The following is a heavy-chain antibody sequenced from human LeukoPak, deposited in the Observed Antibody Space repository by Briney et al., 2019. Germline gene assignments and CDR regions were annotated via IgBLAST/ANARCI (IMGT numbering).Heavy chain of an antibody. V-gene: IGHV5-51*01. CDR3: ARQSWAYYDILTAEGAFDI. CDR1: GYSFTSYW. J-gene: IGHJ3*02. CDR2: IYPGDSDT. D-gene: IGHD3-9*01. Sequence: GESLKISCKGSGYSFTSYWIGWVRQMPGKGLEWMGIIYPGDSDTRYSPSFQGQVTISADKSISTAYLQWSSLKASDTAMYYCARQSWAYYDILTAEGAFDIWGQGTMVTVSS.